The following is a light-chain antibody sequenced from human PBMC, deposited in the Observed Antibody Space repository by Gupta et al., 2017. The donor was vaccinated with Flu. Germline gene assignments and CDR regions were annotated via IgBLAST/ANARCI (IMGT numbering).Light chain of an antibody. V-gene: IGKV1-33*01. CDR2: DAS. CDR1: QDINDY. Sequence: DIQMTQSPSSLSPSVGDRVTITCQASQDINDYLNWYQQKPGKAPKLLIYDASNLERGVPSRFSGRGSGTDFTLTISSLQPEDVATYYCQQYDILPFTFGPGTKVDVK. J-gene: IGKJ3*01. CDR3: QQYDILPFT.